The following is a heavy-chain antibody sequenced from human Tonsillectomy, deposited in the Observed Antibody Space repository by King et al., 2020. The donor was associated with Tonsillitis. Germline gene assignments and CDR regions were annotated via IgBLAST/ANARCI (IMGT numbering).Heavy chain of an antibody. J-gene: IGHJ4*02. CDR2: LPQDGSEK. D-gene: IGHD3-22*01. Sequence: PLVASGGGLVQPGGSLRLSCAASGCTFSNYWISWVRQAPGTLLEWVAPLPQDGSEKYYVDSVTGRCTISRDNAKTSLFLQINSLRVEDTAVYYCARASSYYYDTSGYYPDFDYWGQGTLVTVSS. V-gene: IGHV3-7*01. CDR3: ARASSYYYDTSGYYPDFDY. CDR1: GCTFSNYW.